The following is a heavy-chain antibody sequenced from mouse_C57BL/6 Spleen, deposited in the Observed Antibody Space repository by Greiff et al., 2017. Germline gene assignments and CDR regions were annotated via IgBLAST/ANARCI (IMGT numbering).Heavy chain of an antibody. V-gene: IGHV1-52*01. CDR1: GYTFTSYW. D-gene: IGHD1-1*01. Sequence: QVQLQQSGAELVRPGSSVKLSCKASGYTFTSYWMHWVKQRPIQGLEWIGNIDPSDSETHYNQKFKDKATLTVDKSSSTAYMQLSSLTSEDSAVYYCARFGNWYFDVWGTGTTVTVSS. CDR2: IDPSDSET. CDR3: ARFGNWYFDV. J-gene: IGHJ1*03.